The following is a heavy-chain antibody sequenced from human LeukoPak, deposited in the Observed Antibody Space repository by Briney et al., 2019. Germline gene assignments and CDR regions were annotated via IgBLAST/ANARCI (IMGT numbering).Heavy chain of an antibody. CDR2: INPNSGGT. D-gene: IGHD6-19*01. Sequence: ASVKVSCKASGYTFTSYGISWVRQAPGQGLEWMGWINPNSGGTNYAQKFQGRVTMTRDTSISTAYMELSRLRSDDTAVYYCAIAVAGTGDFDYWGQGTLVTVSS. CDR1: GYTFTSYG. CDR3: AIAVAGTGDFDY. V-gene: IGHV1-2*02. J-gene: IGHJ4*02.